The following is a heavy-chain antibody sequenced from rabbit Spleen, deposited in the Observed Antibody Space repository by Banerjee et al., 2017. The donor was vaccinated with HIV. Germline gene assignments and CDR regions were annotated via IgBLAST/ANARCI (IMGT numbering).Heavy chain of an antibody. J-gene: IGHJ6*01. CDR2: IDTGSSGFT. V-gene: IGHV1S40*01. CDR1: GVSFSSSSY. D-gene: IGHD8-1*01. Sequence: QSLEESGGGLVQPEGSLTLTCTASGVSFSSSSYMCWVRQAPGKGLEWIACIDTGSSGFTYFATWAKGRFTCSKTSSTTVTLQMTRLTAADTATYFCARDSGSSFSSYGMDLWVQGTLVTVS. CDR3: ARDSGSSFSSYGMDL.